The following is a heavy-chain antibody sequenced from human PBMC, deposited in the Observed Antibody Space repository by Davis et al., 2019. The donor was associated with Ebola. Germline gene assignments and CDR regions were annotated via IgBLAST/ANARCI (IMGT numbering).Heavy chain of an antibody. CDR2: ISYDGSNT. Sequence: GESLKISCAAFGFTFSSYGMHWVRQAPGKGLEWVAVISYDGSNTYYADSVKGRFTISRDNSKNTLYLQMNSLRAEDTAVYYCAKDAGYCSSTSCLLYYYYYMDVWGKGTTVTVSS. J-gene: IGHJ6*03. D-gene: IGHD2-2*01. CDR3: AKDAGYCSSTSCLLYYYYYMDV. CDR1: GFTFSSYG. V-gene: IGHV3-30*18.